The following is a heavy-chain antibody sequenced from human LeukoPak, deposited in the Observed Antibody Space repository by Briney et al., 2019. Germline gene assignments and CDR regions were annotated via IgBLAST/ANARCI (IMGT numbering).Heavy chain of an antibody. CDR3: AKRAARPAYYFDF. D-gene: IGHD6-6*01. Sequence: PGGSLRLSCAASGFTFSTYSMNWVRQAPGKGLEWVSSISTSGTYIYYADSLKGRFTISRDNAKNSLYLQMHSLRAEDTAVYYCAKRAARPAYYFDFWGQGTLVTISS. J-gene: IGHJ4*02. V-gene: IGHV3-21*04. CDR2: ISTSGTYI. CDR1: GFTFSTYS.